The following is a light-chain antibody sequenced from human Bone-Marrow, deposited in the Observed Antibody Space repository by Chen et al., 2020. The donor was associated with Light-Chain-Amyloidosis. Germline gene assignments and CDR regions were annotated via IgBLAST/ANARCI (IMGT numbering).Light chain of an antibody. CDR3: QSADSSGTYEVI. CDR2: RDT. CDR1: DLPTKY. J-gene: IGLJ2*01. V-gene: IGLV3-25*03. Sequence: SYELTQPPSVSVSPGQTARIPCSGDDLPTKYAYWYQQKPGPAPVLVIHRDTERPAGISERFSGSSSGTTATLTISGVQAEDAAYYHCQSADSSGTYEVIFGGGTKLTVL.